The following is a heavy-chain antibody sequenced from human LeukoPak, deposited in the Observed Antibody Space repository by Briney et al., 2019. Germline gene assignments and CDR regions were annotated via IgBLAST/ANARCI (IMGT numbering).Heavy chain of an antibody. Sequence: GGSLRLSCAASGFTFSSYSMNWVRQAPGKGLEWVSYISSSSSTIYYADSVKGRFTISRDNAKNSLYLQMNSLRAEDTAVYYCARAPKEGLRTPSYYYYMDVWGKGTTVTVSS. D-gene: IGHD5-12*01. V-gene: IGHV3-48*01. CDR2: ISSSSSTI. CDR1: GFTFSSYS. J-gene: IGHJ6*03. CDR3: ARAPKEGLRTPSYYYYMDV.